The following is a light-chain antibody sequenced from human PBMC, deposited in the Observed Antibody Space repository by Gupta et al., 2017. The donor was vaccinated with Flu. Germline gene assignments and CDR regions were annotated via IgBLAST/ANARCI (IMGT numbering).Light chain of an antibody. CDR3: QVWDSTDESLV. J-gene: IGLJ1*01. Sequence: SYFLTQPPSVSVAPGQTARITCGGNDIGTKSVHWYRQRPGQAPVLVLYDDNERPSGIFERFSGSNSGNTATLTISRVEAGDEADFYCQVWDSTDESLVFGTGTKVTVL. V-gene: IGLV3-21*02. CDR2: DDN. CDR1: DIGTKS.